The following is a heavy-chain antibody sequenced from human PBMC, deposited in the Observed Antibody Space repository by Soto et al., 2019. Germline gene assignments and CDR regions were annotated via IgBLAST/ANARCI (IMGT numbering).Heavy chain of an antibody. J-gene: IGHJ4*02. CDR1: GFTYSYIA. CDR2: LNDRGDTT. V-gene: IGHV3-23*01. Sequence: PGGSLRLSCAASGFTYSYIAMGWVRQPPGKGLEWVSVLNDRGDTTYYTDSVKGRFTISRDNSKNTLYLQMNSLRAEDTAVYYCAKDATRTNGWYHFDYWGQGALVTVSS. D-gene: IGHD6-19*01. CDR3: AKDATRTNGWYHFDY.